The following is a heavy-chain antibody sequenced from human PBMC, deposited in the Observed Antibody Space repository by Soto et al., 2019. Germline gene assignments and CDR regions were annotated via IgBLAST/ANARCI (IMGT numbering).Heavy chain of an antibody. D-gene: IGHD5-18*01. V-gene: IGHV4-39*01. CDR2: IYYSGST. Sequence: PSETLSLNCTVSGGSISSSSYYWGWIRQPPGKGLEWIGSIYYSGSTYYNPSLKSRVTISVDTSKNQFSLKLSSVTAADTAVYYCARQAIQLWFETSESDYWGQGTLVTVSS. CDR3: ARQAIQLWFETSESDY. J-gene: IGHJ4*02. CDR1: GGSISSSSYY.